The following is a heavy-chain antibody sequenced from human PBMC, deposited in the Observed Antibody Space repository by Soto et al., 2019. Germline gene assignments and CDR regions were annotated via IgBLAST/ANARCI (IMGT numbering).Heavy chain of an antibody. CDR3: ARRVPAASYYYYYGMDV. V-gene: IGHV1-69*06. CDR2: IIPIFGTA. J-gene: IGHJ6*02. CDR1: GGTFSSYA. Sequence: RASVKVSCKASGGTFSSYAISWVRQAPGQGLEWMGGIIPIFGTANYAQKFQGRVTITADKSTSTAYMELSSLRSEDTAVYYCARRVPAASYYYYYGMDVWGQGTTVTVSS. D-gene: IGHD2-2*01.